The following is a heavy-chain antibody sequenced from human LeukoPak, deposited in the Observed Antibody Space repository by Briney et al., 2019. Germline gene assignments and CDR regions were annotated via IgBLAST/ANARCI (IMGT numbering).Heavy chain of an antibody. CDR3: ANSLNHGDYGMDV. Sequence: GGSLRLSCAASGFTFSSYWMHWVRQAPGKGLVWVSRIDSNGRTINYADSVKGRFTISRDNANSMLYLQMNSLRAEDSAVYYCANSLNHGDYGMDVWGQGTTVTVSS. V-gene: IGHV3-74*01. CDR2: IDSNGRTI. CDR1: GFTFSSYW. J-gene: IGHJ6*02. D-gene: IGHD4-23*01.